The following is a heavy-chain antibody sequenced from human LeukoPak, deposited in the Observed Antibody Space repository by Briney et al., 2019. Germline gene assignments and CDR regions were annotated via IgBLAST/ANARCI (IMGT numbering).Heavy chain of an antibody. V-gene: IGHV4-31*03. CDR3: AREANYYDSSGYYPDAFDI. D-gene: IGHD3-22*01. CDR1: GGSISSGYYY. CDR2: IYYSGST. J-gene: IGHJ3*02. Sequence: SQTLSLTCSDSGGSISSGYYYWTWIRQHPGKGLEWIGCIYYSGSTYYNPSLKSRVTISIDASQSQFSLKLSSVTAADTAVYYCAREANYYDSSGYYPDAFDIWGQGTMVTVSS.